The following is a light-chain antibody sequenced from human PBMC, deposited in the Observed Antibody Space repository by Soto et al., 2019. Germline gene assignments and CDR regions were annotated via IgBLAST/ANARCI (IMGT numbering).Light chain of an antibody. CDR3: QSYDSSLSAVV. V-gene: IGLV1-40*01. CDR2: DNT. CDR1: SSNIGAGYN. J-gene: IGLJ2*01. Sequence: QPVLAQPPSVSGAPGQRVTISCTGSSSNIGAGYNVHWYQQLPRTAPKLLIYDNTNRPSGVPDRFSGSKSGTSASLAITGLQTEDEADYYCQSYDSSLSAVVFGGGTKLTVL.